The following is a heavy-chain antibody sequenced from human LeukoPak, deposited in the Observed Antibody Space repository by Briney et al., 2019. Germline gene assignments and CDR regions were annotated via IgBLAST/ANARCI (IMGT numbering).Heavy chain of an antibody. CDR3: AKEYDSSGYYSK. D-gene: IGHD3-22*01. V-gene: IGHV3-23*01. Sequence: PGGSLRLSCAASGFTFSSYAMSWVRQAPGKGLEWVSAISGSGGSTYYADSVKGQFTISRDNSKSTLYLQMNSLRAEDTAVYYCAKEYDSSGYYSKWGQGTLVTVSS. J-gene: IGHJ4*02. CDR1: GFTFSSYA. CDR2: ISGSGGST.